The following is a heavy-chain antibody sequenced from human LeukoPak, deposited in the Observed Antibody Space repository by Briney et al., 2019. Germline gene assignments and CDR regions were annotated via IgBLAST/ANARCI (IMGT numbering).Heavy chain of an antibody. D-gene: IGHD2-8*01. V-gene: IGHV3-21*01. CDR1: GFTVSSYS. Sequence: GGSLRLSCVASGFTVSSYSMHWVRQAPGKGLEWVSYISSSSRYIYHEYSVQGPFTPSRDNAKHSLFPQLNRLRAEDTAVYYCVRDESLYCTNGVCYGAYMDVWGKGTTVTVSS. CDR2: ISSSSRYI. J-gene: IGHJ6*03. CDR3: VRDESLYCTNGVCYGAYMDV.